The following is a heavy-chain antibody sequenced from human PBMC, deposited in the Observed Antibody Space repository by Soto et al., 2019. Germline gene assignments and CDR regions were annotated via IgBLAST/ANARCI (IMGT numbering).Heavy chain of an antibody. CDR1: GYIFTSHY. D-gene: IGHD6-6*01. Sequence: ASVKVSGKASGYIFTSHYMHWVRQAPGQGLEWMGVINPTGGSTSYAQKFQGRVTMTRDTSRSTVYMELSSLRSEDTAVYYCARKHSDSSPADFWGQGARVTVS. CDR3: ARKHSDSSPADF. J-gene: IGHJ4*02. V-gene: IGHV1-46*01. CDR2: INPTGGST.